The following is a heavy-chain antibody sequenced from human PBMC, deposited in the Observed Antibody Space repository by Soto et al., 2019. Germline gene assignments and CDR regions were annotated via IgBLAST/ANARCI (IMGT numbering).Heavy chain of an antibody. D-gene: IGHD6-19*01. J-gene: IGHJ4*02. Sequence: QVQLVESGGGVVQPGRSLRLSCAVSGLTFSRYAMHWVRQTPGKGLEWVAVISYDESNKYYTDSVKGRFTISRDNSKNTVYLQMNSLRPEDTAVYYCARARQWLISDWGQGTLVTVSS. CDR3: ARARQWLISD. CDR1: GLTFSRYA. CDR2: ISYDESNK. V-gene: IGHV3-30-3*01.